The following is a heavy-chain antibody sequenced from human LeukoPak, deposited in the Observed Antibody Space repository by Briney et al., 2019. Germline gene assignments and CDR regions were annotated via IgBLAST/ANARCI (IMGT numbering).Heavy chain of an antibody. D-gene: IGHD6-19*01. Sequence: GASVKVSCKASGYTFRNYGVSWVRQTPGQGLEWMGWISAYNGDTKYAQKLQGRVTMTTYTPTSTAYMELRSLRSDDTAVYYCARDPSNTSGRYVYFDFWGQGTVVTDSS. V-gene: IGHV1-18*04. CDR3: ARDPSNTSGRYVYFDF. CDR2: ISAYNGDT. CDR1: GYTFRNYG. J-gene: IGHJ4*02.